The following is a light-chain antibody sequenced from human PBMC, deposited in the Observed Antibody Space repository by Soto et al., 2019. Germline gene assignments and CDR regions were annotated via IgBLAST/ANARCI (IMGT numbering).Light chain of an antibody. Sequence: EIVLTQSPATLSSSPGETATLSCRASQYVGTRLAWYQHKPGQAPRLLIYGASSRATGIPDRFSGSGSGTEFTLTISSLQPDDFATYYCQQYDSYSWTFGQGTKVDIK. J-gene: IGKJ1*01. CDR2: GAS. V-gene: IGKV3-20*01. CDR1: QYVGTR. CDR3: QQYDSYSWT.